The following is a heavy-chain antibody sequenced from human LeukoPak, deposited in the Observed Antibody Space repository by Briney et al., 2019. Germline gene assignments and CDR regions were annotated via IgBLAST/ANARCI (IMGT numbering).Heavy chain of an antibody. CDR2: ISSSSSTI. CDR1: GFTFSSYS. Sequence: GGSLRLPCAASGFTFSSYSMNWVRQSPGKGLEWVSYISSSSSTIYYADSVKGRFSISRDNAKNSLYLQMNSLRAEDTAVYYCAREQDLDYWGQGTLVIVSS. J-gene: IGHJ4*02. V-gene: IGHV3-48*01. CDR3: AREQDLDY.